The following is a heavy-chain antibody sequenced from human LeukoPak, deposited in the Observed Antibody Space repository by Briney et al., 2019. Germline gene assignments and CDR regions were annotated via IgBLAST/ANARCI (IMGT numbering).Heavy chain of an antibody. D-gene: IGHD6-25*01. CDR2: ISSSSSYI. CDR1: GFTFSSYS. V-gene: IGHV3-21*01. J-gene: IGHJ4*02. CDR3: AGQGGLGGDY. Sequence: PGGSLRLSCAATGFTFSSYSMNWVRQAPGKGLEWVSSISSSSSYIYYADSVKGRFTISRDNAKNSLYLQMNSLRAEDTAVYYCAGQGGLGGDYWGREPWSPSPQ.